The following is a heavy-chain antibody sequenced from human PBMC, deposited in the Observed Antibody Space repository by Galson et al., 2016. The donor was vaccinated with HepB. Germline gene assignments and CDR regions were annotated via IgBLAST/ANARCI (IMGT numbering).Heavy chain of an antibody. CDR3: ARCKRDDFWSGSSTRGFWCDP. J-gene: IGHJ5*02. D-gene: IGHD3-3*01. Sequence: SETLSLTCAVYGGSFSDYYWSWIRQPPGKGLEWIGEINHRGSTNYNPSLKSRVTISVDTSKNQFSLKLTSMTAANTAVYYCARCKRDDFWSGSSTRGFWCDPWGQGTLVTVSS. CDR1: GGSFSDYY. V-gene: IGHV4-34*01. CDR2: INHRGST.